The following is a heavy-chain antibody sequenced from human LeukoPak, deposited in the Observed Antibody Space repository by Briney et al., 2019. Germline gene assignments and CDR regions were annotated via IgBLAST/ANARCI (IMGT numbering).Heavy chain of an antibody. CDR1: GYTFTSYD. CDR3: ARGRKYYDILTAFLYYYYMDV. CDR2: MNPNSGNT. V-gene: IGHV1-8*01. D-gene: IGHD3-9*01. J-gene: IGHJ6*03. Sequence: ASVKVSCKASGYTFTSYDINWVRQATGQGLEWMGWMNPNSGNTGYAQKFQGRVTMTRNTSISTAYMELSSLRSEDTAVYYCARGRKYYDILTAFLYYYYMDVWGKGTTVTISS.